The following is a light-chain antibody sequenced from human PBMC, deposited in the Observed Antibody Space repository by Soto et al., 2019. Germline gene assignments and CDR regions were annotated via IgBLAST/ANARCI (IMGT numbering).Light chain of an antibody. J-gene: IGKJ5*01. CDR3: QQYGSSPLVT. V-gene: IGKV3-20*01. CDR2: GAS. Sequence: EIVLTQSPGTLSLSPGERATLSCRASQSVSSSYLAWYQQKPGQAPRLLIYGASSRATCIPDRFSGSGYGTDFTLTISRLEPEDFAVYYGQQYGSSPLVTFGQGTRLAIK. CDR1: QSVSSSY.